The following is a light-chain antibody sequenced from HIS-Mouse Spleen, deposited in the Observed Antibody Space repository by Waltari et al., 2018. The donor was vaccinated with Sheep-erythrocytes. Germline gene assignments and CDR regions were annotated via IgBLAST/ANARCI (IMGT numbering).Light chain of an antibody. V-gene: IGLV3-25*03. Sequence: SYELTQPPSVSVSPGQTARITCSGDALPKQYAYWYQQKPGQAPVVVIYKDSERPSGIPERFSGSSSGTTVTLTISGVQAEDEADYYCQSADSSVVFGGGTKLTVL. CDR1: ALPKQY. CDR3: QSADSSVV. CDR2: KDS. J-gene: IGLJ2*01.